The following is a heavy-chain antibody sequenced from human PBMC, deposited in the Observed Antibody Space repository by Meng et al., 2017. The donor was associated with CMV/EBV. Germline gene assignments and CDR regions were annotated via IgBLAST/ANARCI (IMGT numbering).Heavy chain of an antibody. J-gene: IGHJ6*02. D-gene: IGHD2-2*01. V-gene: IGHV3-11*04. CDR3: VPGHCGSASCLSDFYYFGLNV. Sequence: DYMNWSRQAPGRGLEWVAYSSSVGYTMFYADSVKGRFTISRDNTKRSLFLQMYRLRADDTAVYYCVPGHCGSASCLSDFYYFGLNVWGRGTTVTVSS. CDR2: SSSVGYTM. CDR1: DY.